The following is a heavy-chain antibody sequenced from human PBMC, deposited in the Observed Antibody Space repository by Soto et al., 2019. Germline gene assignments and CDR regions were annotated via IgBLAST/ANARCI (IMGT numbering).Heavy chain of an antibody. CDR3: ARAGGLGAVAADY. CDR2: IYHSGST. J-gene: IGHJ4*02. D-gene: IGHD6-19*01. V-gene: IGHV4-30-2*01. CDR1: GGSISSGGYS. Sequence: QLQLQESGSGLVKPSQTLSLTCAVSGGSISSGGYSWSWIRQPPGKGLEWIGYIYHSGSTYYNPSRKSRVTISVDRSKNQFSLKLRSVTAADTAVYYGARAGGLGAVAADYWGQGTLVTVSS.